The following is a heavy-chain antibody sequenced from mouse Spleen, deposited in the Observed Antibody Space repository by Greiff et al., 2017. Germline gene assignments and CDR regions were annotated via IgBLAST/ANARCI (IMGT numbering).Heavy chain of an antibody. CDR3: AMGSTTVFDY. D-gene: IGHD1-1*01. CDR1: GYTFTSYG. CDR2: IYPRSGNT. V-gene: IGHV1-81*01. Sequence: VQRVESGAELARPGASVKLSCKASGYTFTSYGISWVKQRTGQGLEWIGEIYPRSGNTYYNEKFKGKATLTADKSSSTAYMELRSLTSEDSAVYFCAMGSTTVFDYWGQGTTLTVSS. J-gene: IGHJ2*01.